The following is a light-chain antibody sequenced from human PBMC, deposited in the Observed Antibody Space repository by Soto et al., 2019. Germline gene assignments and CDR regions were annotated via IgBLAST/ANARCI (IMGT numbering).Light chain of an antibody. CDR2: DAS. CDR1: QSVSDY. J-gene: IGKJ4*01. Sequence: VLTQSPARLSLSPGERATLSCRAVQSVSDYLAWYQQKPGQPPRLLFFDASNRATGVPDRFSAGGSGTDFTLIISSLEPEDCAVYYCQQRVNWPPSFGGGTKVAI. V-gene: IGKV3-11*01. CDR3: QQRVNWPPS.